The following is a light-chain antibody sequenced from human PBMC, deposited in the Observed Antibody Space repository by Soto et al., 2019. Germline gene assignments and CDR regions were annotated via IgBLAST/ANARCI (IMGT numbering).Light chain of an antibody. CDR2: GNS. J-gene: IGLJ1*01. CDR3: QSYDSSLSGYV. CDR1: SSNIGAGYD. Sequence: QSVLTQPPSVSGAPGQRVTISCTGSSSNIGAGYDVHWYQQLPGTAPKLLIYGNSNRPSGVPDRFSGSKSGTSASLAITGLQVEDEADYYCQSYDSSLSGYVFGTGTKLTVL. V-gene: IGLV1-40*01.